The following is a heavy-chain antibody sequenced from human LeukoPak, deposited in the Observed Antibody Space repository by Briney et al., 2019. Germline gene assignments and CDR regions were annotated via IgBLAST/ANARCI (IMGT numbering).Heavy chain of an antibody. CDR3: ARDGGEMATIIYFDY. CDR2: INPSGGTT. Sequence: ASVNVSCKASGYTFTSYYIHWVRQAPGQGLEWMGTINPSGGTTNYAQKFQGRVTMTRVTSTSTVYMELSSLRSEDTAVYYCARDGGEMATIIYFDYWGQGTLVTVSS. V-gene: IGHV1-46*01. CDR1: GYTFTSYY. J-gene: IGHJ4*02. D-gene: IGHD5-24*01.